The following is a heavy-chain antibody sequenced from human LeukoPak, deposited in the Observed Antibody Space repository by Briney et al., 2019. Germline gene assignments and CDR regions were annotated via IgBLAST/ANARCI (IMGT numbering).Heavy chain of an antibody. CDR1: GFTFSSYA. J-gene: IGHJ4*02. D-gene: IGHD6-19*01. CDR3: ARDKWLVRDRHYFDY. V-gene: IGHV3-21*01. CDR2: ISSSSSYI. Sequence: GGSLRLSCAASGFTFSSYAMSWVRQAPGKGLEWVSSISSSSSYIYYADSVKGRFTISRDNAKNSLYLQMNSLRAEDTAVYYCARDKWLVRDRHYFDYWGQGTLVTVSS.